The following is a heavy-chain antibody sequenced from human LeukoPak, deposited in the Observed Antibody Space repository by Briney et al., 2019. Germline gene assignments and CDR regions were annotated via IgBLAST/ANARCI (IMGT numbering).Heavy chain of an antibody. CDR2: ITGSGGNT. CDR3: AKDRVPVTGRTGGLDY. J-gene: IGHJ4*02. D-gene: IGHD6-19*01. V-gene: IGHV3-23*01. CDR1: GFNFTIYA. Sequence: PGGSLRLSCAASGFNFTIYAMNWARQAPGKGLEWVSGITGSGGNTDYADSVKGRFTISRDNSKNTVYLQMNGLRAEDTAVYYCAKDRVPVTGRTGGLDYWGRGTLVTVSS.